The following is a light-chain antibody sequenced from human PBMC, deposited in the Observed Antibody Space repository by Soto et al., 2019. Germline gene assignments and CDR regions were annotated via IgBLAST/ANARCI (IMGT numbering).Light chain of an antibody. V-gene: IGKV1-39*01. J-gene: IGKJ1*01. CDR1: ENIKNY. Sequence: DIHVTQSPSSLPASLGDRVTITCRASENIKNYLTWYQQKPGKAPKLLIYGASTLNNGVPSRFSGSGSGTDFTFTIGSLQPDDFATYYCSQIYTAQWTFGQGTRVDLK. CDR3: SQIYTAQWT. CDR2: GAS.